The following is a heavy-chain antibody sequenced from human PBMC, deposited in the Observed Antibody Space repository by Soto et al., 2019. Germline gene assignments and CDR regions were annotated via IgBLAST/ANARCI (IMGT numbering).Heavy chain of an antibody. CDR3: ARDPPDFNSGFDS. V-gene: IGHV6-1*01. Sequence: SQTLSLTCAICGDSVSNNGATWNWIRQSPSRGLEWLGRAYYRSRWHYDYATSVRSRITINPDTSKNQFSLQLSSVTPEDTAVYYCARDPPDFNSGFDSWGQGSLVTVSS. CDR1: GDSVSNNGAT. J-gene: IGHJ4*02. CDR2: AYYRSRWHY. D-gene: IGHD1-26*01.